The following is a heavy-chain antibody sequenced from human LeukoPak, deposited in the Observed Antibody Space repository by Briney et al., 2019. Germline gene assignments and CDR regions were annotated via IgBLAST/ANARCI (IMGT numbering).Heavy chain of an antibody. CDR3: ARVGYSGVGATPDNAFDI. Sequence: PGGSLRLSCAASGFTFSSYAMHWVRQAPGKGLEWVSGINWNGGSTGYADSVKGRFTVSRDNAKNSLYLQMNSLRAEDTALYYCARVGYSGVGATPDNAFDIWGQGTMVTVSS. CDR1: GFTFSSYA. V-gene: IGHV3-20*04. D-gene: IGHD1-26*01. CDR2: INWNGGST. J-gene: IGHJ3*02.